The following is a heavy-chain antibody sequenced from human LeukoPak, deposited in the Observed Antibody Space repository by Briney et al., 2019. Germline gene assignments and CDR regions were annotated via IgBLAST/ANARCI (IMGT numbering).Heavy chain of an antibody. CDR1: GYTGIELS. Sequence: ASVKVFCKLSGYTGIELSMHWVRQVPGKGLEWMGGFDPEDGETKYAQKFQGRVTMTEDTSTDTAYMELSRLTSEDTAVYYCATHTISGVVTYASLIWGRGTLVTVSS. J-gene: IGHJ3*02. CDR2: FDPEDGET. V-gene: IGHV1-24*01. CDR3: ATHTISGVVTYASLI. D-gene: IGHD3-3*01.